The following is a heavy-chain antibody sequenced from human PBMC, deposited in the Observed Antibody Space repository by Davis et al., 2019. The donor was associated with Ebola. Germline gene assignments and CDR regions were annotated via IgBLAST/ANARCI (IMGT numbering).Heavy chain of an antibody. D-gene: IGHD6-6*01. V-gene: IGHV1-18*01. J-gene: IGHJ5*02. Sequence: ASVQVTCKASGYTFTSYGIRWVRQAPGQGLEWMGRINAYNGVTSYAQKVKGRVTMTTETATNTAYMELRSLRPHDTAVYYCARFELAARPGWFDPWGQGSRVTVSS. CDR2: INAYNGVT. CDR1: GYTFTSYG. CDR3: ARFELAARPGWFDP.